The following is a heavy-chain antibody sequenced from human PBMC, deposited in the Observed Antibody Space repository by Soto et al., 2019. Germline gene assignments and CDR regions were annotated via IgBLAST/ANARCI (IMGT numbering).Heavy chain of an antibody. V-gene: IGHV4-30-4*01. D-gene: IGHD3-3*01. J-gene: IGHJ6*02. CDR3: ASYFTIFGVAPRDYYYGMDV. CDR1: GGSISSGDYY. Sequence: PSETLSLTCTVSGGSISSGDYYWSWIRQPPGKGLEWIGYIYSSGSTYYNPSLKSRVTISVDTSKNQFSLKLSSVTAADTAVYYCASYFTIFGVAPRDYYYGMDVWGQGTTVTVSS. CDR2: IYSSGST.